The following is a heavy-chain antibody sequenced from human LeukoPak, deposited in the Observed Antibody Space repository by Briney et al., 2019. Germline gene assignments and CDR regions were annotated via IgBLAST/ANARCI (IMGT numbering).Heavy chain of an antibody. D-gene: IGHD3-16*01. Sequence: GGSLRLSCVASGFTFSGYGMHWVRQAPGKGLEWVAVIWYDGSKTYYADSVKGRFSISRDNSKDTLYLQMSSLRVEDTAAYYCARYLGGRNAFDIWGQGTMVTVSS. CDR3: ARYLGGRNAFDI. CDR2: IWYDGSKT. CDR1: GFTFSGYG. J-gene: IGHJ3*02. V-gene: IGHV3-33*01.